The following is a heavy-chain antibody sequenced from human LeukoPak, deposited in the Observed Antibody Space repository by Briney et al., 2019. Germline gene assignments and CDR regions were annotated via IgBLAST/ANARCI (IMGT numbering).Heavy chain of an antibody. CDR3: AKRGVVIRVILVGFHKEAYYFDS. CDR1: GITLSNYG. D-gene: IGHD3-22*01. V-gene: IGHV3-23*01. Sequence: GGSLRLSCAVSGITLSNYGMTWVRQAPGKGLEWVAGISGSGGGTNYADSVKGRFTISRDTRKNTLYMQMNNLRAEDTAVYFCAKRGVVIRVILVGFHKEAYYFDSWGQGALVTVSS. J-gene: IGHJ4*02. CDR2: ISGSGGGT.